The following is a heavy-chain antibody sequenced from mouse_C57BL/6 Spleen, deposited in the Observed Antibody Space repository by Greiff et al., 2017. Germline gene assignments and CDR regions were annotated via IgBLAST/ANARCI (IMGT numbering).Heavy chain of an antibody. CDR2: MSYSGST. J-gene: IGHJ1*03. CDR3: ARSDDGYFGYWYFDV. D-gene: IGHD2-3*01. Sequence: VQLKESGPGLAKPSQTLSLTCSVTGYSITSDYWNWIRKFPGNKLEYMGYMSYSGSTYYNPSLKSRISITRDTSKNQYYLQLNSVTTEDTATYYCARSDDGYFGYWYFDVWGTGTTVTVSS. V-gene: IGHV3-8*01. CDR1: GYSITSDY.